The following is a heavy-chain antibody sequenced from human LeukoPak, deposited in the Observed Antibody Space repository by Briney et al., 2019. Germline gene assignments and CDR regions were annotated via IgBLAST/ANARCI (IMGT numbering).Heavy chain of an antibody. V-gene: IGHV3-33*01. J-gene: IGHJ4*02. CDR2: IWYNGSNT. Sequence: GRSLRLSCAASGFTFSSNGMHWVRQAPGKGLEWVAFIWYNGSNTYYADSVKGRFTISRDNANNSLYLQMNSLRDEDTAVYYCVLSLVTGFDSWGQGTLVTVSS. CDR1: GFTFSSNG. D-gene: IGHD2-21*02. CDR3: VLSLVTGFDS.